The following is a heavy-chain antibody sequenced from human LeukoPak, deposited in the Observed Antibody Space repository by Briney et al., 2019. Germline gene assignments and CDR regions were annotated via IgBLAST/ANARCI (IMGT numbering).Heavy chain of an antibody. V-gene: IGHV1-69*01. Sequence: SVKVSCKASGGTFSSYAISWVRQAPGQGLEWMGGIIPIFGTANYAQKFQGRVTITADESTSTAYMELSSLRSEDTAVYYCARDAIAVAGTKRPYDWFDPWGQGTLVTVSS. CDR2: IIPIFGTA. D-gene: IGHD6-19*01. J-gene: IGHJ5*02. CDR3: ARDAIAVAGTKRPYDWFDP. CDR1: GGTFSSYA.